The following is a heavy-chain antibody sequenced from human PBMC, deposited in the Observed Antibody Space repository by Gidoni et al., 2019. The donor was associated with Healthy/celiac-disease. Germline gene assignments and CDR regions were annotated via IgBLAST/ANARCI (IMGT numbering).Heavy chain of an antibody. J-gene: IGHJ4*02. V-gene: IGHV4-39*01. CDR2: IYSSGST. Sequence: QLQLQESGPGLVKPSETLSLTCTVAGGSFSSRSYYWGWLRQPPGKGLEWIGSIYSSGSTSYNPSLTSRVTISVDPSKHQLSLKLSSVTAADSAVYYCASPIAARPGYFDYWGQGTLVTVSS. CDR3: ASPIAARPGYFDY. D-gene: IGHD6-6*01. CDR1: GGSFSSRSYY.